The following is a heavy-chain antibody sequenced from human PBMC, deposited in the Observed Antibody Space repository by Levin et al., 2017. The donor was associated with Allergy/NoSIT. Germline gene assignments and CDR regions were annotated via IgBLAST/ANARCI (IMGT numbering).Heavy chain of an antibody. CDR1: GYTFTDYY. V-gene: IGHV1-2*02. Sequence: ASVKVSCKASGYTFTDYYMYWVRQAPGQGLEWMGWIYPYSGGSNYAQKFQGRVTMTRDTSISTAYMELSRLRSDDTAVYYCARELNVVVPNASSYYYYGMDVWGQGTTVTVSS. CDR3: ARELNVVVPNASSYYYYGMDV. J-gene: IGHJ6*02. CDR2: IYPYSGGS. D-gene: IGHD2-2*01.